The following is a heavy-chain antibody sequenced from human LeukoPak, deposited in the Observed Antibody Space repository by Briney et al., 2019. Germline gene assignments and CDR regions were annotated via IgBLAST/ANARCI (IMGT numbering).Heavy chain of an antibody. CDR2: ISAYNGNT. CDR1: GGTFSSYA. D-gene: IGHD3-9*01. CDR3: ARSRYFDWFKFDP. V-gene: IGHV1-18*04. Sequence: ASVKVSCKASGGTFSSYAISWVRQAPGQGLEWMGWISAYNGNTNYTQKLQGRVTMTTDTSTSTAYMELRSLRSDDTAVYYRARSRYFDWFKFDPWGQGTLVTVSS. J-gene: IGHJ5*02.